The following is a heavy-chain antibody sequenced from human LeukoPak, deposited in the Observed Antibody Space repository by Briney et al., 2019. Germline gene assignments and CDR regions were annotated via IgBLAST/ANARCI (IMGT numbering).Heavy chain of an antibody. D-gene: IGHD6-13*01. J-gene: IGHJ4*02. CDR2: IYHSGST. CDR1: GGSISSGGSS. V-gene: IGHV4-30-2*01. CDR3: ARGLSSSWTNQFDY. Sequence: PSQTLSLTCAASGGSISSGGSSWSWIRQPPGKGLEWIGYIYHSGSTYYNPSLKSRVTISVDTSKNQFSLKLSSVTAADTAVYYCARGLSSSWTNQFDYWGQGTLVTVSS.